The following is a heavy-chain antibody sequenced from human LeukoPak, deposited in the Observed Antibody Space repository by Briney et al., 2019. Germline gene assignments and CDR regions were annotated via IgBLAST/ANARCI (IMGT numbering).Heavy chain of an antibody. V-gene: IGHV3-43D*03. CDR1: GFTFDDYA. CDR3: AKGTSSWHEFDS. CDR2: ITWDGDCT. D-gene: IGHD6-13*01. Sequence: GGSLRLSCAASGFTFDDYAMHWVRQAPGKGLEWVSLITWDGDCTYYADSVKGRFTISRDNSKNYLYLQMNSLRAEDTALYYCAKGTSSWHEFDSWGQGTLVTVSS. J-gene: IGHJ4*02.